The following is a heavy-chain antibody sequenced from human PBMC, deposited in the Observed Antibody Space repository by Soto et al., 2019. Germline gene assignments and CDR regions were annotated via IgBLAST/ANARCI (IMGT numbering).Heavy chain of an antibody. J-gene: IGHJ4*02. D-gene: IGHD4-17*01. CDR2: ISSSGSTI. CDR3: ARDRRLRPFDY. CDR1: GFTFSSYE. V-gene: IGHV3-48*03. Sequence: PVGSLRLSGAASGFTFSSYEMNWVRQAPGKGLEWVSYISSSGSTIYHADSVKGRFTISRDNAKSSLYLQMNSLRAEDTAVYYYARDRRLRPFDYWGQGTLVTVSS.